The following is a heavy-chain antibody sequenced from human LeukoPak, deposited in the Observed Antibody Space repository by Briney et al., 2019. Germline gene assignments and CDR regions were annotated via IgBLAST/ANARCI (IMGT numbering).Heavy chain of an antibody. CDR3: ARHHDYSNYDY. CDR2: IYHSGST. J-gene: IGHJ4*02. Sequence: PSETLSLTXAVSGYSISSGYYWGWIRQPPGKGLEWIGSIYHSGSTYYNPSLKSRVTISVDTSKNQFSLKLSSVTAADTAVYYCARHHDYSNYDYWGQGTLVTVSS. CDR1: GYSISSGYY. V-gene: IGHV4-38-2*01. D-gene: IGHD4-11*01.